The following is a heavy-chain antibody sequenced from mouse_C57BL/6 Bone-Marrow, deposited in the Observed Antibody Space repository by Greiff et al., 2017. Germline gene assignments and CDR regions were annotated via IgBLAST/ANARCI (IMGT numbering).Heavy chain of an antibody. Sequence: QVQLQQPGAELVKPGASVKMSCKASGYTFTSYWITWVKQRPGQGLEWIGDIYPGSGSTNYNEKFKSKATLTVDTSSSAAYMQLSSLTSEDSAVYYCARSLQGWYGSIDYWGQGTTLTVSS. V-gene: IGHV1-55*01. CDR1: GYTFTSYW. J-gene: IGHJ2*01. D-gene: IGHD1-1*01. CDR2: IYPGSGST. CDR3: ARSLQGWYGSIDY.